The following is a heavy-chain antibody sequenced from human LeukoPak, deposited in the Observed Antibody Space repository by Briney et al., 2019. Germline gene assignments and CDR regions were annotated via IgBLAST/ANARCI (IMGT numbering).Heavy chain of an antibody. CDR2: IKQDGSEK. Sequence: GGSLRLSCAASGFTFSSYWMSCVRQAPGKGLEWVANIKQDGSEKYYVDSVKGRFTISRDNAKNSLYLQMNSLRAEDTAVYYCARDPHVLPFDYWGQGTLVTASS. CDR3: ARDPHVLPFDY. J-gene: IGHJ4*02. V-gene: IGHV3-7*04. CDR1: GFTFSSYW.